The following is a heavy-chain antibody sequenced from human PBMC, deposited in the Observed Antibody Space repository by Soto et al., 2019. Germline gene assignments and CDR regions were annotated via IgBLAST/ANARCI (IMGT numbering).Heavy chain of an antibody. J-gene: IGHJ6*02. CDR3: AKAAGTTHYYYYYGMDV. CDR2: ISYDGSNK. Sequence: LRLSCAASGFTFSSYGMHWVRQAPGKGLEWVAVISYDGSNKYYADSVKGRFTISRDNSKNTLYLQMNSLRAEDTAVYYCAKAAGTTHYYYYYGMDVWGQGTTVTVSS. CDR1: GFTFSSYG. D-gene: IGHD1-7*01. V-gene: IGHV3-30*18.